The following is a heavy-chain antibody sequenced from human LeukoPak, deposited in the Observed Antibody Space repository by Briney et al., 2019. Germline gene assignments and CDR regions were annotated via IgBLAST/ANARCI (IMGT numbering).Heavy chain of an antibody. CDR2: ISYDGSNK. V-gene: IGHV3-30*18. CDR3: AKDRYGSGSYLDY. Sequence: PGRSLRLSCAASGFTFSSYGMHWVRQAPGKGLEWVAVISYDGSNKYYADSVKGRFTISRDNSKNTLYLQMNSLRAEGTAVYYCAKDRYGSGSYLDYWGQGTLVTVSS. J-gene: IGHJ4*02. CDR1: GFTFSSYG. D-gene: IGHD3-10*01.